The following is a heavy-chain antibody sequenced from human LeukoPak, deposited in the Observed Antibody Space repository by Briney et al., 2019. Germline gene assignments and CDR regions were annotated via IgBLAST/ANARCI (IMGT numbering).Heavy chain of an antibody. CDR2: INPSGGST. D-gene: IGHD3-3*01. Sequence: ASVKVSCKASGYTFTSYYMHWVRHAPGQGLEWMGIINPSGGSTSYAQKFQGRVTMTRDTSTSTVYMELSSLRSEDTAVYYCARSHLRDFWSGSYLSYFDYWGQGTLVTVSS. V-gene: IGHV1-46*01. CDR3: ARSHLRDFWSGSYLSYFDY. CDR1: GYTFTSYY. J-gene: IGHJ4*02.